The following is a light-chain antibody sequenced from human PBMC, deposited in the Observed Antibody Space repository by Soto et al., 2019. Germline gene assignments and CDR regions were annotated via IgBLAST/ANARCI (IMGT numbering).Light chain of an antibody. V-gene: IGKV3-20*01. Sequence: EIVLTQSPGTLPLSPGERATLSCRASQSVRSSYLAWYQQKPGQAPRLLIYGASIRATGIPDRFGGSGSGTDFTLTISRLEPEDFAVYYCHQYGDSPLFGPGTKVDIK. J-gene: IGKJ3*01. CDR2: GAS. CDR3: HQYGDSPL. CDR1: QSVRSSY.